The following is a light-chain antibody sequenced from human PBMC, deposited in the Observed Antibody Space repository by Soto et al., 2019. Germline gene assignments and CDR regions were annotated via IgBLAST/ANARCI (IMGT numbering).Light chain of an antibody. Sequence: EILLTQSPVTLSLSPGERATLSRRAIQSVSSSYLAWYQQKPGQAPRLLIYGASSRATGIPARFSGSGSGTDFTLTISRLEPEDFAVYYCQQRSNWPPWTFGQGTKVDIK. CDR1: QSVSSSY. CDR2: GAS. CDR3: QQRSNWPPWT. V-gene: IGKV3D-20*02. J-gene: IGKJ1*01.